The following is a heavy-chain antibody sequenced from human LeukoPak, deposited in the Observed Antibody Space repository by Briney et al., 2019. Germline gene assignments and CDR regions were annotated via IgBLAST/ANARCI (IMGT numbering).Heavy chain of an antibody. CDR2: INHSGST. Sequence: PSETLSLTCAVYGGSFSGYYWSWIRQPPGKGLEWIGEINHSGSTNYNPSLKSRVTISLDTSKNQFSLKLNSVTAADTAVYYCARDQIHLWSPTYIDYWGQGTLVTVSS. CDR3: ARDQIHLWSPTYIDY. J-gene: IGHJ4*02. D-gene: IGHD5-18*01. CDR1: GGSFSGYY. V-gene: IGHV4-34*01.